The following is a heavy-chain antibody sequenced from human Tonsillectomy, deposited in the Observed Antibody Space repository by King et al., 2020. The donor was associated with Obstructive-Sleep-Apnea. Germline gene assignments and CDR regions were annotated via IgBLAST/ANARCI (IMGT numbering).Heavy chain of an antibody. CDR3: ARDLTPYVSDIYYDAHVV. Sequence: VQLVESGGRLVRPGGSLRLSCAATGFDLSPYWVTCVRQTPGKGLEWVANISEDGVQKYYMDSVKCRFTISRDNAKNSVYLQMNSLRAEDTAVYSCARDLTPYVSDIYYDAHVVWGQGTLVTVSS. CDR2: ISEDGVQK. J-gene: IGHJ3*01. CDR1: GFDLSPYW. V-gene: IGHV3-7*01. D-gene: IGHD3-10*01.